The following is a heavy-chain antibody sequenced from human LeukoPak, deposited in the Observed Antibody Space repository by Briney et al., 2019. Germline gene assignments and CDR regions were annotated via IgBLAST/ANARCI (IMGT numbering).Heavy chain of an antibody. CDR2: IYYSGST. CDR3: ARDVGSYLTPGVSVNWFDP. V-gene: IGHV4-59*01. D-gene: IGHD1-26*01. J-gene: IGHJ5*02. CDR1: GGSISSYY. Sequence: SETLSLTCTVSGGSISSYYWSWIRQPPGKGLEWIGYIYYSGSTNYNPSLKSRVTISVDTSKNQFSLKLSSVTAADTAVYYCARDVGSYLTPGVSVNWFDPWGQGTLVTVSS.